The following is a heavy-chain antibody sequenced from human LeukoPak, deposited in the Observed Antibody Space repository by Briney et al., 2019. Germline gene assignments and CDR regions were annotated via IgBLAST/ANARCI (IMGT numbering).Heavy chain of an antibody. CDR1: GFTFSSYS. CDR3: ARVSSGYHY. CDR2: ISSSSSTI. V-gene: IGHV3-48*04. J-gene: IGHJ4*02. D-gene: IGHD3-22*01. Sequence: PGGSLRLTCAASGFTFSSYSMNWVRQAPGKGLEWVSYISSSSSTIYYADSVKGRFTISRDNAKNSLYLQMNSLRAEDTAVYYCARVSSGYHYWGQGTLVTVSS.